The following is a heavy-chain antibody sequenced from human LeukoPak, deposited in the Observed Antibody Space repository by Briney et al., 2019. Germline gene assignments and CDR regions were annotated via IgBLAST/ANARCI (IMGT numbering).Heavy chain of an antibody. CDR2: IYYSGST. CDR3: ARASWEPSAFDI. Sequence: PSETLSLTCTVSGGSISSYYWSWIRQPPGKGLEWIGYIYYSGSTNYNPSLKSRVTISVDTSKNQFSLKLSSVTAADTAVYYCARASWEPSAFDIWGQGTMVTVSS. V-gene: IGHV4-59*01. D-gene: IGHD1-26*01. CDR1: GGSISSYY. J-gene: IGHJ3*02.